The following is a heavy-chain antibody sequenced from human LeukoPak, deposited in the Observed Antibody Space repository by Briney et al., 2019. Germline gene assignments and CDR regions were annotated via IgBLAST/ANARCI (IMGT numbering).Heavy chain of an antibody. J-gene: IGHJ4*02. CDR3: AREGNGLLDY. Sequence: GGSLRLSCAASGFTFSSYEMNWVRQAPGKGLEWVAVISYDGSNKYYADSVKGRFTISRDNSKNTLYLQMNSLRAEDTAVYYCAREGNGLLDYWGQGTLVTVSS. CDR2: ISYDGSNK. V-gene: IGHV3-30*04. CDR1: GFTFSSYE. D-gene: IGHD1-1*01.